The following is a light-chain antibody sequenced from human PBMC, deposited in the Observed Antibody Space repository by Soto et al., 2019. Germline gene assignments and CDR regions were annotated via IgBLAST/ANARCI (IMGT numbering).Light chain of an antibody. CDR2: GAS. CDR3: QQYGTSPLT. J-gene: IGKJ4*01. Sequence: IVLTQSPGTVSLSPGDRATLSCRASQSVDTSYLGWYQQKPGQAPRLLIYGASSRATGIPDRFSGSGSGTDFTLTISRLEPEDFAVYYCQQYGTSPLTFCGGTKVDNK. V-gene: IGKV3-20*01. CDR1: QSVDTSY.